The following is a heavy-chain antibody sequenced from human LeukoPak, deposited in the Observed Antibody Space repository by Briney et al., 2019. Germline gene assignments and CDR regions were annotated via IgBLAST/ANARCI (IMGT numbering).Heavy chain of an antibody. J-gene: IGHJ6*04. D-gene: IGHD4-17*01. CDR1: GFTFSSYE. CDR2: ISSSGSTI. V-gene: IGHV3-48*03. CDR3: ACPCGVTTTGYYYYGMGV. Sequence: GGSLRLSCAASGFTFSSYEMNWVRQAPGKGLEGVSYISSSGSTIYYADSVKGRFTISRDNDKNSLYLQMNSLRAEDTAVYYCACPCGVTTTGYYYYGMGVWGKGTTVTVSS.